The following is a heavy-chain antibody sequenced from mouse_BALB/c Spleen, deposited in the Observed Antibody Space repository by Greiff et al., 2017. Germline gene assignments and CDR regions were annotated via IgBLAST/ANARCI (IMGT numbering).Heavy chain of an antibody. V-gene: IGHV14-1*02. CDR1: GFNIKDYY. J-gene: IGHJ4*01. CDR3: ASSDSTVVATSYYYAMDY. CDR2: IDPENGNT. Sequence: VQLQQSGAELVRPGALVKLSCKASGFNIKDYYMHWVKQRPEQGLEWIGWIDPENGNTIYDPKFQGKASITADTSSNTAYLQLSSLTSEDTAVYYCASSDSTVVATSYYYAMDYWGQGTSVTVSS. D-gene: IGHD1-1*01.